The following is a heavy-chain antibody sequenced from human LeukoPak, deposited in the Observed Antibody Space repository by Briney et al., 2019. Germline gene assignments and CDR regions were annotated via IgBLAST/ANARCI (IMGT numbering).Heavy chain of an antibody. CDR2: IYYSGSA. CDR1: GGSISSSSYY. J-gene: IGHJ4*02. D-gene: IGHD3-22*01. CDR3: ARSASGIYYYDSSGYYDF. Sequence: SETLSLTCTVSGGSISSSSYYWGWIRQPPGKGLEWIGSIYYSGSAYYNPSLKSRVTISVDTSKNQFSLKLSSVTAVDTAVYYCARSASGIYYYDSSGYYDFWGQGTLVTVSS. V-gene: IGHV4-39*07.